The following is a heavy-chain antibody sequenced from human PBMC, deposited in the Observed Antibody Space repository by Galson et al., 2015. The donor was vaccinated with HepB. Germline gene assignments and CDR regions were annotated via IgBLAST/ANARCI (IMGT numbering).Heavy chain of an antibody. CDR3: AKGRSSGYYYFDD. CDR1: GFTLSSYA. CDR2: TSGDGHRT. J-gene: IGHJ4*02. V-gene: IGHV3-23*01. D-gene: IGHD3-22*01. Sequence: SLRLSCAASGFTLSSYAMRWVRQAPGKGLEWVSTTSGDGHRTYYADSVKGRFTVSRDNSKNTVYLQMNSLRAEDTAIYHCAKGRSSGYYYFDDWGQGTLVTVSS.